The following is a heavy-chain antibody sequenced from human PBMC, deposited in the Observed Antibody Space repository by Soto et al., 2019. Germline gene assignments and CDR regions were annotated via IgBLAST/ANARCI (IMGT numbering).Heavy chain of an antibody. Sequence: QVQLVESGGGVVQPGRSLRLSCAASGFTFSSYAMHWVRQAPGKGLEWVAVISYDGSNKYYADSVKGRFTISRDNSKNTLYLQMNSLRAEDTAVYYCAREAVDDERIYYYGMDVWGQGTTVTVSS. V-gene: IGHV3-30-3*01. CDR1: GFTFSSYA. J-gene: IGHJ6*02. CDR2: ISYDGSNK. D-gene: IGHD2-15*01. CDR3: AREAVDDERIYYYGMDV.